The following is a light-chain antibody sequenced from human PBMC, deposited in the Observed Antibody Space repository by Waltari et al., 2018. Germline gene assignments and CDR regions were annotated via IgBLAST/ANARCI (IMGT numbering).Light chain of an antibody. J-gene: IGLJ3*02. CDR3: SSYTSSSTWV. V-gene: IGLV2-14*03. CDR1: SSDVGGYTY. Sequence: QSALTQPASVSGSPGQSITISCTGTSSDVGGYTYFSWYQQHPVKAPKLMIYDVTTRPSGVSNRFSSSKSVNTASLTISGLQAEDEADYYCSSYTSSSTWVFGGGTKLTVL. CDR2: DVT.